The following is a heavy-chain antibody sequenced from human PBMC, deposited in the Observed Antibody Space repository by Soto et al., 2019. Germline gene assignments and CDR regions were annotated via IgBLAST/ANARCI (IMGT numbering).Heavy chain of an antibody. Sequence: GSLRLSCAASAFTSSDYNMSSIRQAPGKGLEWVSCISSSSSYTNYADSVKGRFTISRDNAKNSRYLQMNSLRVEDTAVYYCARASEENWFDPWGQGTLVTVSS. CDR2: ISSSSSYT. CDR1: AFTSSDYN. J-gene: IGHJ5*02. CDR3: ARASEENWFDP. V-gene: IGHV3-11*06.